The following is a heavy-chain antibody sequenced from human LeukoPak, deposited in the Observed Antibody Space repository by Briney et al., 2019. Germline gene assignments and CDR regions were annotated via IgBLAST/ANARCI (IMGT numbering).Heavy chain of an antibody. D-gene: IGHD6-13*01. J-gene: IGHJ4*02. CDR1: GCTFSSHW. CDR2: IKQDGSEI. Sequence: PGGSLRLSCAASGCTFSSHWVAWLRQAPEKGLEWVANIKQDGSEIYYVDSVKGRFTISRDNAKNSLYLQMNSLRAEDTAVYFCARWCTSNWSEFDYWGQGTQVTVSS. CDR3: ARWCTSNWSEFDY. V-gene: IGHV3-7*05.